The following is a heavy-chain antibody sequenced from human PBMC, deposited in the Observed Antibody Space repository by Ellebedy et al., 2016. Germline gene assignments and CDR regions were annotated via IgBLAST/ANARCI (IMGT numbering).Heavy chain of an antibody. J-gene: IGHJ4*02. D-gene: IGHD2-15*01. Sequence: GGSLRLSXAPSGFTIGNYFLSWVRQAPGRGLEWVSTISADGTRTYLADAVKGRFTISRDNSKNTLYLQMYRLRVEDTAVYYCRPGHYSGSWGWGQGTLVTVSS. V-gene: IGHV3-23*01. CDR1: GFTIGNYF. CDR3: RPGHYSGSWG. CDR2: ISADGTRT.